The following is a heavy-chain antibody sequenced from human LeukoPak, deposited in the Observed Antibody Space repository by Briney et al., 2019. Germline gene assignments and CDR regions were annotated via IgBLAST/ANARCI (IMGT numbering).Heavy chain of an antibody. Sequence: SETLSLTCAVYGGSFIGYYWSWIRQPPGKGLEWIGEINHSGSTNYNPSLKSRATISVDTSKNQFSLKLSSVTAADTAVYYCARGRGELELLPWGQGTLVTVSS. D-gene: IGHD1-7*01. CDR1: GGSFIGYY. V-gene: IGHV4-34*01. CDR3: ARGRGELELLP. CDR2: INHSGST. J-gene: IGHJ5*02.